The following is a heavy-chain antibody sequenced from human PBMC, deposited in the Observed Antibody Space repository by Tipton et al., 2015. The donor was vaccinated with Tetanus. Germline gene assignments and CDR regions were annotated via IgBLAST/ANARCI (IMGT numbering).Heavy chain of an antibody. Sequence: TLSLTCAVSGGSISSSNWWSWVRQPPGKGLEWIGEIYHSGSTNYNPSLKSRVTISVDKSKNQFSLKLSSVTAADTAVYYCARGPRGSYYDSSGSSLHSWGQGTLAPVSS. V-gene: IGHV4-4*02. J-gene: IGHJ4*02. D-gene: IGHD3-22*01. CDR1: GGSISSSNW. CDR3: ARGPRGSYYDSSGSSLHS. CDR2: IYHSGST.